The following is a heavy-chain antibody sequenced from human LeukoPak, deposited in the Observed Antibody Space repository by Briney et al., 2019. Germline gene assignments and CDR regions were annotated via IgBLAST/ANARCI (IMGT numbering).Heavy chain of an antibody. Sequence: SETLSLTCTVSGGSVSSGSYYWSWIRQPPGKGLEWIGYIYYSGSTNYNPALKSRVITSVDTSKTEFSLKLSSVTAAATDVYYCARLYCSSTSCYVGGYFDYWGQGTLVTVSS. CDR2: IYYSGST. CDR1: GGSVSSGSYY. J-gene: IGHJ4*02. D-gene: IGHD2-2*01. V-gene: IGHV4-61*01. CDR3: ARLYCSSTSCYVGGYFDY.